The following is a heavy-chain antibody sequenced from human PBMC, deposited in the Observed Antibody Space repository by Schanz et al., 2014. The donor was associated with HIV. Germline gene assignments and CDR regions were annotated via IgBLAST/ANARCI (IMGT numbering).Heavy chain of an antibody. CDR2: IIPLFGAT. CDR3: ARTYTGDWSTGAD. J-gene: IGHJ4*02. Sequence: QVQLVQSGAEVKKPGSSVKISCKASGDSFSNLGINWVRQAPGQGLEWMGGIIPLFGATNYAPKFQDRVTIIADEAASTAYMDVNSLRSEDTAVYYCARTYTGDWSTGADWGQGTLVTVSS. V-gene: IGHV1-69*01. CDR1: GDSFSNLG. D-gene: IGHD2-21*02.